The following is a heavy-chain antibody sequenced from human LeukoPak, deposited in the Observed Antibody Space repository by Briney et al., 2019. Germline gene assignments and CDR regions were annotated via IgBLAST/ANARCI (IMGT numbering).Heavy chain of an antibody. J-gene: IGHJ6*02. CDR2: ISSSSSYT. CDR1: GFTFSDYY. Sequence: GGSLRLSCAASGFTFSDYYMTWIRQAPGEGLEWVSYISSSSSYTNYADSVKGRFTISRDNAKNSLYLQMNSLRDADTAVYYCARDRGRGSGSSPYYFYYYGMDVWGQGTTVTVSS. V-gene: IGHV3-11*05. CDR3: ARDRGRGSGSSPYYFYYYGMDV. D-gene: IGHD3-10*01.